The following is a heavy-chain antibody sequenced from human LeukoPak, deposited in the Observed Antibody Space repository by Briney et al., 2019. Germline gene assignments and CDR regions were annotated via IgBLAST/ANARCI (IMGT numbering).Heavy chain of an antibody. Sequence: ASVKVSCKASGYTFTSYGISWVRRAPGQGLGWMGWISAYNGNTNYAQKLQGRVTMTTDTSTSTAYMELRSLRSDDTAVYYCARVRPAGHYYGSGSYLILMDVWGKGTTVTISS. J-gene: IGHJ6*03. V-gene: IGHV1-18*01. CDR1: GYTFTSYG. CDR2: ISAYNGNT. D-gene: IGHD3-10*01. CDR3: ARVRPAGHYYGSGSYLILMDV.